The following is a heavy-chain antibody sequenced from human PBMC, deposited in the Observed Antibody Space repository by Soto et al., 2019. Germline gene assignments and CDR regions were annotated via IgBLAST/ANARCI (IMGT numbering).Heavy chain of an antibody. D-gene: IGHD6-13*01. CDR3: ARAGIAAAGSGVFAMDV. CDR1: GYTFTGYY. Sequence: ASVKVSCKASGYTFTGYYMHWVRQAPGKWLEWMGWINPTSGGTNYAQKFQGRVTMTRDTSISTAYMELSRLRSDDTAVYYCARAGIAAAGSGVFAMDVWGQGTTVTVSS. CDR2: INPTSGGT. J-gene: IGHJ6*02. V-gene: IGHV1-2*02.